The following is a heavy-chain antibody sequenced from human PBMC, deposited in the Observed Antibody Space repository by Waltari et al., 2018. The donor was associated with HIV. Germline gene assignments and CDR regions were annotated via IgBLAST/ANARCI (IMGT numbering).Heavy chain of an antibody. Sequence: VQLVESGGGLIQPGGSLSLSCAASGFSVSDNYMSWVRQAPGKRPGLVSAVYLGGSTDYSDSVRGRFTTSRDESKNMLYLQMDSLRAEDTAVYYCARALTRGLWDSWRQGTLVSVSS. CDR3: ARALTRGLWDS. CDR1: GFSVSDNY. V-gene: IGHV3-53*01. J-gene: IGHJ4*02. CDR2: VYLGGST. D-gene: IGHD2-2*01.